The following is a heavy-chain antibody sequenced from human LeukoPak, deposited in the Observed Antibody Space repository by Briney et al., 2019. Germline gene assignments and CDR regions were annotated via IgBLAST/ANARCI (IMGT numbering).Heavy chain of an antibody. Sequence: GGSLRLSCAFSGVTISNYWMSCGREAPGKGLEWVATIKQDVSAEFYVDSVKGRVTISRDSAKNSLYLQINSLRDDDTAVYYCARDLFDYWGQGTLVPVSS. CDR1: GVTISNYW. J-gene: IGHJ4*02. V-gene: IGHV3-7*04. CDR3: ARDLFDY. CDR2: IKQDVSAE.